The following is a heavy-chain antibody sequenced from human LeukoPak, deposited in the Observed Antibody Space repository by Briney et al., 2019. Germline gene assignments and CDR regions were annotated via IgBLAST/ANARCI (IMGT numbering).Heavy chain of an antibody. CDR1: GYIFTSYG. CDR2: ISAYNGNT. Sequence: ASVKVSCKASGYIFTSYGISWVRQAPGQGLEWMGWISAYNGNTNYAQKLQGRVTMTTDTSTSTAYMELRSLRSDDTAVYYCARDLPKATIGGYFDYWGQGTLVTVSS. CDR3: ARDLPKATIGGYFDY. V-gene: IGHV1-18*01. D-gene: IGHD5-12*01. J-gene: IGHJ4*02.